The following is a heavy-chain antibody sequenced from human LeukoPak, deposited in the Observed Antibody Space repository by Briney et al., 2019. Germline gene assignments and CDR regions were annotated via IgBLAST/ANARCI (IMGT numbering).Heavy chain of an antibody. CDR2: IWYDGSNK. CDR3: AREGSATVTLDY. CDR1: GFTFSSYG. D-gene: IGHD4-17*01. J-gene: IGHJ4*02. V-gene: IGHV3-33*01. Sequence: PGRSLRLSCAASGFTFSSYGMHWVRQAPGKGLEWVAVIWYDGSNKYYADSVKGQFTISRDNSKNTLYLQMNSLRAEDTAVYYCAREGSATVTLDYWGQGTLVTVSS.